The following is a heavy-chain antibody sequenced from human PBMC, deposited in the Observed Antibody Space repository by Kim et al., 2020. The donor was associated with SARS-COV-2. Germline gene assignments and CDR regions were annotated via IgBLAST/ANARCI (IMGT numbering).Heavy chain of an antibody. D-gene: IGHD4-17*01. CDR3: ASTLYTTVHYYGMDV. Sequence: RKFQGRVTITADESTSTAYMELSSLRSEDTAVYYCASTLYTTVHYYGMDVWGQGTTVTVSS. V-gene: IGHV1-69*01. J-gene: IGHJ6*02.